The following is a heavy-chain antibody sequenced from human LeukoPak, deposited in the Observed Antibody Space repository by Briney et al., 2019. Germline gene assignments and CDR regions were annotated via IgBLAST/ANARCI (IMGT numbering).Heavy chain of an antibody. CDR3: ARGVGYSSGWYKDY. D-gene: IGHD6-19*01. Sequence: ASVKVSCKASGYTFTGYYMHWVRQAPGQGLEWMGWISPNSGGTNYAQKFQGRVTMTRDTSISTAYMELSSLRSDDTAVYYCARGVGYSSGWYKDYWGQGTLVTVSS. J-gene: IGHJ4*02. CDR1: GYTFTGYY. CDR2: ISPNSGGT. V-gene: IGHV1-2*02.